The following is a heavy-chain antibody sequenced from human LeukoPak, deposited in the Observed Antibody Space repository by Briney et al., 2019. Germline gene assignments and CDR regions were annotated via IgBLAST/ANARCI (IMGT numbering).Heavy chain of an antibody. V-gene: IGHV5-51*01. J-gene: IGHJ5*02. CDR2: IYPGDSDT. CDR1: GYSFTTYW. CDR3: ARAGCSSGWYSNKGNWFDP. D-gene: IGHD6-19*01. Sequence: GESLKISCKGSGYSFTTYWIGWVRQMPGKGLEWMGIIYPGDSDTRYSPSFQGQVTISADKSIGTAYLQWSSLKASDTAMYYCARAGCSSGWYSNKGNWFDPWGQGTLVTVSS.